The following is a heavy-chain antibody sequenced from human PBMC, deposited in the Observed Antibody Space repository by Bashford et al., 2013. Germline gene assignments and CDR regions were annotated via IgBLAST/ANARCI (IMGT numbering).Heavy chain of an antibody. CDR1: GFTFSSYA. Sequence: GGSLRLSCAASGFTFSSYAMHWVRQAPGKGLEWVAVISYDGSNKYYADSVKGRFTISRDNSKNTLYLQMNSLRAEDTAVYYCARDTVYDILTGYHHYYGMDVWGQGTTVTVSS. V-gene: IGHV3-30-3*01. D-gene: IGHD3-9*01. CDR2: ISYDGSNK. CDR3: ARDTVYDILTGYHHYYGMDV. J-gene: IGHJ6*02.